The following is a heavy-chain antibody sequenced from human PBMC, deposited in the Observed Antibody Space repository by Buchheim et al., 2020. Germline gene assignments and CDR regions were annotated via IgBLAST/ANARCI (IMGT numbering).Heavy chain of an antibody. D-gene: IGHD3-16*01. CDR3: ARETWATSFDH. Sequence: EVQLVESGGGLVKPGGSLKISCTGSGFNFKNFNINWVRQAPGQGLEWVSAISIASKSIYYIDSVRGRFTISRDDAKNSVYLPMNSLRADDTAVYFCARETWATSFDHWGQGTL. CDR2: ISIASKSI. CDR1: GFNFKNFN. J-gene: IGHJ4*02. V-gene: IGHV3-21*06.